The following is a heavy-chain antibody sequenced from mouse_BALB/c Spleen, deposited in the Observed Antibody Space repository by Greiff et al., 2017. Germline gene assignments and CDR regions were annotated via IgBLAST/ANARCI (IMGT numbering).Heavy chain of an antibody. CDR2: IYPYNGGT. D-gene: IGHD1-1*01. CDR3: ARDYGSSYGYFDV. J-gene: IGHJ1*01. V-gene: IGHV1S29*02. Sequence: EVQLQQSGPELVKPGASVKISCKASGYTFTDYNMHWVKQSHGKSLEWIGYIYPYNGGTGYNQKFKSKATLTVDNSSSTAYMELRSLTSEDSAVYYCARDYGSSYGYFDVWGAGTTVTVSS. CDR1: GYTFTDYN.